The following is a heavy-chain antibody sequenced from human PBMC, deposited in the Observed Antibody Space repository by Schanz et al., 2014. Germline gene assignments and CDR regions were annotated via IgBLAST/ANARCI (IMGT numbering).Heavy chain of an antibody. V-gene: IGHV1-18*01. D-gene: IGHD3-10*01. Sequence: QVQLVQSGAEVKKPGASVKVSCKTSGYTFSSYGITWVRQAPGQGLEWMGWISPYNGNTNYAPKVQGRVTVTTDTSTSTVYMELRSLTSDDTAVYFCARDYFGSASHYVFDHWGQGTLVTVSS. CDR2: ISPYNGNT. J-gene: IGHJ4*02. CDR3: ARDYFGSASHYVFDH. CDR1: GYTFSSYG.